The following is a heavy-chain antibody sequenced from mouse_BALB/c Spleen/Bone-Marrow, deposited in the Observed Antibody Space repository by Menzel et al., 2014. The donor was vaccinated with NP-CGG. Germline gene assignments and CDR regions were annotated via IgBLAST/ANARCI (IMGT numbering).Heavy chain of an antibody. CDR3: ARGYYGSSPYFDY. D-gene: IGHD1-1*01. V-gene: IGHV1-9*01. CDR2: ILPGSNSA. CDR1: GYTFSSYW. Sequence: VQLQESGAERMKPGASVKISCKASGYTFSSYWIEWIMQRPGHGLEWIGEILPGSNSANYNEKFKGKATFAADTSSNTAYMQLSSLTSEDPAVYYCARGYYGSSPYFDYWGQGTTLTVSS. J-gene: IGHJ2*01.